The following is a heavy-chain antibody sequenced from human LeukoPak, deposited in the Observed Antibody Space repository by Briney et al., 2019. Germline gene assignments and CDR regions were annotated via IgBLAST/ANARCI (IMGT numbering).Heavy chain of an antibody. CDR2: IYYSGST. J-gene: IGHJ6*03. V-gene: IGHV4-31*03. CDR3: ARVDGDYGDYYYYMDV. CDR1: GGSISNGGYY. D-gene: IGHD4-17*01. Sequence: PSETLSLTCTASGGSISNGGYYWGWHRQHPGKGLEWIGYIYYSGSTYYNPSLNSRVTISVDTSENQFSLKLSSVTAADTAVYYCARVDGDYGDYYYYMDVWGKGTTVTVSS.